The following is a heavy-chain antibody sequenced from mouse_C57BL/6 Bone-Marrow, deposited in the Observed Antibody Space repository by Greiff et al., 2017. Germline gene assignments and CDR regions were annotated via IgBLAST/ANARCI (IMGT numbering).Heavy chain of an antibody. Sequence: EVMLVESGGGLVKPGGSLKLSCAASGFTFSSYAMSWVRQTPEKRLEWVATISDGGSYTYYPDNVKGRFTISRDNAKNNLYLQMSHLKSEDTAMYYCARDQGFSYGSSFAWFAYWGQGTLVTVSA. CDR2: ISDGGSYT. V-gene: IGHV5-4*01. CDR3: ARDQGFSYGSSFAWFAY. CDR1: GFTFSSYA. J-gene: IGHJ3*01. D-gene: IGHD1-1*01.